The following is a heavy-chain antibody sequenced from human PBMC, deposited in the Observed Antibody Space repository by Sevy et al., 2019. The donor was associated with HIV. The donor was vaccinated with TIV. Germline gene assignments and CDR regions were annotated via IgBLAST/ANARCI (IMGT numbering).Heavy chain of an antibody. D-gene: IGHD6-6*01. CDR1: GFTFSSYW. J-gene: IGHJ5*02. V-gene: IGHV3-7*03. Sequence: GGSLRLSCAASGFTFSSYWMSWVRQAPGKGLEWVANIKHDGSEKYYADSVKGRFTISRDNAKNSLYLQMNSLRAEDTAVYYCARGGVRQLADWFDPWDQGTLVTVSS. CDR2: IKHDGSEK. CDR3: ARGGVRQLADWFDP.